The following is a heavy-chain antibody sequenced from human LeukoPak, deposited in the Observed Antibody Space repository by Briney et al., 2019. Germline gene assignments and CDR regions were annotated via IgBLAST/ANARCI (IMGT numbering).Heavy chain of an antibody. D-gene: IGHD1-26*01. CDR2: FSASGVMT. Sequence: PGGSLRLSCAASGFTFTNYAMTWVRQAPGKGLEWVSSFSASGVMTYYADSVKGRFTVSRDTSKNSLYLQMSSLTAADTAVYYCAKDRSIGTYYTFDHWGQGTLVTVSS. CDR3: AKDRSIGTYYTFDH. CDR1: GFTFTNYA. J-gene: IGHJ4*02. V-gene: IGHV3-23*01.